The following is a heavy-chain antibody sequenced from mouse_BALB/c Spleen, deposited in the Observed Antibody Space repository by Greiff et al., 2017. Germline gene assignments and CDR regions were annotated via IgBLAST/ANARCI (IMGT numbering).Heavy chain of an antibody. CDR3: TREDFAY. J-gene: IGHJ3*01. CDR2: ISSGGSYT. V-gene: IGHV5-6-4*01. CDR1: GFTFSSYT. Sequence: EVNVVESGGGLVKPGGSLKLSCAASGFTFSSYTMSWVRQTPEKRLEWVATISSGGSYTYYPDSVKGRFTISRDNAKNTLYLQMSSLKSEDTAMYYCTREDFAYWGQGTLVTVSA.